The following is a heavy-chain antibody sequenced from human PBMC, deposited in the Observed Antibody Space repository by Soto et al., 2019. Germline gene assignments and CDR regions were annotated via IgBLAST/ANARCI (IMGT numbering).Heavy chain of an antibody. CDR3: ARTVRVEMATNFDY. Sequence: QVQLQQWGAGLLKPSETLSLTCAVYGGSFSGYYWSWIRQPPGKGLEWIGEINHSGSTNYNPSLNSRVTISVDTSKNQFSLKLSAVTAADTAVYYCARTVRVEMATNFDYWGQGTLVTVSS. J-gene: IGHJ4*02. CDR2: INHSGST. D-gene: IGHD5-12*01. V-gene: IGHV4-34*01. CDR1: GGSFSGYY.